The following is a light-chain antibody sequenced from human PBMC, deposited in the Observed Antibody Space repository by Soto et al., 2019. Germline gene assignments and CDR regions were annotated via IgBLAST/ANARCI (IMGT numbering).Light chain of an antibody. J-gene: IGLJ3*02. CDR3: YSYAGTTTWV. Sequence: QSALTKPASVSESPGQSITISCTGTNNDVGNYKLVSWFQHHLGKAPKLIIYEGTKRPSGVSNRFSASQSGNTASLTISGLQAEDEADYYCYSYAGTTTWVFGGGTKLTVL. CDR1: NNDVGNYKL. V-gene: IGLV2-23*01. CDR2: EGT.